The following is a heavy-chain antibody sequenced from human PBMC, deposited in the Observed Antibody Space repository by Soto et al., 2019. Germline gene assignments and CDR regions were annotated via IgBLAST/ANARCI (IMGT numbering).Heavy chain of an antibody. CDR1: GGSFSGYY. J-gene: IGHJ4*02. D-gene: IGHD3-10*01. Sequence: SETLSLTCAVYGGSFSGYYWSWIRQPPGKGLEWIGEINHSGSTNYNLSLKSRVTISVDTSKNQFSLKLSSVTAADTAVYYCARGDYYGSGIRWGQGTLVTVSS. V-gene: IGHV4-34*01. CDR3: ARGDYYGSGIR. CDR2: INHSGST.